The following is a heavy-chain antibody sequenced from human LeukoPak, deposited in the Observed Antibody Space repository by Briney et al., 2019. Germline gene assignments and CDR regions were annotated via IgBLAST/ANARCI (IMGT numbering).Heavy chain of an antibody. V-gene: IGHV4-59*01. J-gene: IGHJ5*02. Sequence: PSETLSLTCTVSGGSISSYYWSWIRQPPGKGLEWIGYIYYSGSTNYNPSLKSRVTISVDTSKNQFSLKLSSVTAADTAVYYCARDEGSGRFDWFDPWGQGTLVTVSS. CDR3: ARDEGSGRFDWFDP. CDR2: IYYSGST. CDR1: GGSISSYY. D-gene: IGHD3-10*01.